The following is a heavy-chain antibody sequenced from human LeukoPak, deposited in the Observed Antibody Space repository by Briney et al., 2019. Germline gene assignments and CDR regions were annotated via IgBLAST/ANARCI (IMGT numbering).Heavy chain of an antibody. Sequence: GGSLRLSCAASGFTFSSYWMSWVRQAPGKGLEWVANIKQDGSEKYYVDSVKDRFTISRDNAKNSLYLQMNSLRAEDTAVYYCARDRKPPVHYFDYWGQGTLVTVSS. CDR1: GFTFSSYW. V-gene: IGHV3-7*01. D-gene: IGHD2-8*01. CDR3: ARDRKPPVHYFDY. J-gene: IGHJ4*02. CDR2: IKQDGSEK.